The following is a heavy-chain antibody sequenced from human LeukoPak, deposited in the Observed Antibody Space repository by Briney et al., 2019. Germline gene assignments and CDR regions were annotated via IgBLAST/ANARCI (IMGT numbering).Heavy chain of an antibody. CDR3: ARVQAVGVPVAIDAYYDYGMDV. CDR2: IIPVVGVE. Sequence: ASVKVSCKVSGGTFNKNAITWVRQAPGQGLEWMGRIIPVVGVEHYAQKFQGRLTINADWSSSTAYMELSNLRSEDTAVYYCARVQAVGVPVAIDAYYDYGMDVWGRGTTVTVSS. CDR1: GGTFNKNA. J-gene: IGHJ6*02. V-gene: IGHV1-69*04. D-gene: IGHD2-2*02.